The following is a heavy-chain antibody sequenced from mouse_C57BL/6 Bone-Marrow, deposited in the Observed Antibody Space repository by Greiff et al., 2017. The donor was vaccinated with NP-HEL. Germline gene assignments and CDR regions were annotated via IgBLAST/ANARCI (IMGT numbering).Heavy chain of an antibody. CDR3: QTVVAEGYYAMDY. Sequence: SGPELVKPGASVKISCKASGYSFTDYNMNWVKQSNGKSLEWIGVINPNYGTTSYNPKFKGKATLTVDQSSSTAYMQRNSLTSEDSAVYYCQTVVAEGYYAMDYWGQGTSVTVSS. CDR2: INPNYGTT. J-gene: IGHJ4*01. CDR1: GYSFTDYN. D-gene: IGHD1-1*01. V-gene: IGHV1-39*01.